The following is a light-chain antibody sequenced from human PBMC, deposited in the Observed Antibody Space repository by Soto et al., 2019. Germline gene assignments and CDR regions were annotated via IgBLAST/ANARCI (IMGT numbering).Light chain of an antibody. V-gene: IGKV1-5*01. Sequence: DIQMTQSPSTLSASVGDRVSITCRASQAISAWLAWYQQKPGQVPELLIFDVSTLESGVPSRFSGSRSGTEFTLTISSLQPDDFATYFCQQYHTYSTFGQGTKVEVK. CDR1: QAISAW. CDR3: QQYHTYST. J-gene: IGKJ1*01. CDR2: DVS.